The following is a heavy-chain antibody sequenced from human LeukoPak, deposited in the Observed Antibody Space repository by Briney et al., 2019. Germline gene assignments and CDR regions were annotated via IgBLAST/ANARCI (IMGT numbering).Heavy chain of an antibody. CDR3: ASLYGSGSYQPSSYYYYMDV. CDR2: IYYSGST. Sequence: SETLSLTCTVSGGSISSSSYYWGWIRQPPGKGLEWIGSIYYSGSTYYNPSLKSRVTISVDTSKNQFSLKLSSVTAADTAVYYCASLYGSGSYQPSSYYYYMDVWGKGTTVTVSS. J-gene: IGHJ6*03. D-gene: IGHD3-10*01. V-gene: IGHV4-39*07. CDR1: GGSISSSSYY.